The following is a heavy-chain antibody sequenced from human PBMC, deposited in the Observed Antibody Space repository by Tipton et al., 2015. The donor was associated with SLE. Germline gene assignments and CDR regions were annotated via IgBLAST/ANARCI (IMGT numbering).Heavy chain of an antibody. J-gene: IGHJ4*02. CDR1: GGSISRSSYY. V-gene: IGHV4-39*07. Sequence: TLSLTCTVSGGSISRSSYYLGWIRQPPGKGLEWIGSIYYSGSTYYNPSLKSRVTISVDTSKNQFSLKLSSVTAADTAVYYCARDNRYDFWSGSYFDYWGQGTLVTVSS. D-gene: IGHD3-3*01. CDR3: ARDNRYDFWSGSYFDY. CDR2: IYYSGST.